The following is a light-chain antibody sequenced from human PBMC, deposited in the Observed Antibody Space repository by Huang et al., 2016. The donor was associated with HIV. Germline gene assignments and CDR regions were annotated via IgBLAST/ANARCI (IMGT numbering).Light chain of an antibody. CDR3: QQSYSAPPWT. CDR2: RSS. V-gene: IGKV1-39*01. Sequence: DIQMTQSPSSLSASVGDRVTITCRASQSSSTYLNWYQQKPGKAPKLLIYRSSNLQSGVPSRFSGSGSGTDFTLTISSLQPEDFATYYCQQSYSAPPWTFGQGTRVEIK. CDR1: QSSSTY. J-gene: IGKJ1*01.